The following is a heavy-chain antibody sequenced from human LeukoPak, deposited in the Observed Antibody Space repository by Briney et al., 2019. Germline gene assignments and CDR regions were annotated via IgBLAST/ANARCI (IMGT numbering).Heavy chain of an antibody. CDR2: IYSPGT. CDR1: AGSINRGDYY. J-gene: IGHJ3*02. CDR3: ARGIGTSYDSSRDAFDI. V-gene: IGHV4-61*02. D-gene: IGHD3-22*01. Sequence: KTSQTLSLTCTVSAGSINRGDYYWSWIRQPAGKGLEWIGRIYSPGTNYNYNPSVKSRVTISIDTSKNQFSLKLTSVTAADTAVYYCARGIGTSYDSSRDAFDIWGQGTMVTVSS.